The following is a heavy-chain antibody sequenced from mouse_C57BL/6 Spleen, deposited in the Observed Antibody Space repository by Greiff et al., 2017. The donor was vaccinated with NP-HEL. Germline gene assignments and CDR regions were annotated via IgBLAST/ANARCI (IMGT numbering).Heavy chain of an antibody. D-gene: IGHD2-2*01. V-gene: IGHV1-82*01. Sequence: VQLQQSGPELVKPGASVKISCKASGYAFSSSWMNWVKQRPGKGLEWIGRIYPGDGDTNYNGKFKGKATLTADKSSSTAYMQLSSLTSEDSAVYFCARNGYEAWFAYWGQGTLVTVSA. CDR3: ARNGYEAWFAY. CDR2: IYPGDGDT. CDR1: GYAFSSSW. J-gene: IGHJ3*01.